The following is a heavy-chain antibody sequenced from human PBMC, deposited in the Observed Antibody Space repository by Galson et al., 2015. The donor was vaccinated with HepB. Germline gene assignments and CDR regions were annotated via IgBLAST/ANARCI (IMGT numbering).Heavy chain of an antibody. V-gene: IGHV3-73*01. CDR1: GFTFSGSA. J-gene: IGHJ6*02. D-gene: IGHD3-22*01. Sequence: SLRLSCAASGFTFSGSAMHWVRQASGKGLEWVGRIRSKANSYATAYAASVKGRFTISRDDSKNTAYLQMNSLKTEDTAVYYCTLKPTITMIVVSGMDVWGQGTTVTVSS. CDR3: TLKPTITMIVVSGMDV. CDR2: IRSKANSYAT.